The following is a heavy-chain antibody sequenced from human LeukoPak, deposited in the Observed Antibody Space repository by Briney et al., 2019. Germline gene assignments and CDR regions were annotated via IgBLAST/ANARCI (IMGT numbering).Heavy chain of an antibody. CDR1: GGSISSGDYY. CDR3: ASLYYYDSSGYYRREDY. D-gene: IGHD3-22*01. V-gene: IGHV4-30-4*01. J-gene: IGHJ4*02. Sequence: SQTLSLTCTVSGGSISSGDYYWSWIRQPPGKGLEWIGYIYYSGSTYYNPSLKSRVTISVDTSKNQFSLKLSSVTAADTAVYYCASLYYYDSSGYYRREDYWGQGTLVTVSS. CDR2: IYYSGST.